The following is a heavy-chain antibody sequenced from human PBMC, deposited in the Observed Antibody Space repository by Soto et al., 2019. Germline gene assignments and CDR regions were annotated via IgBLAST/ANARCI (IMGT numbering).Heavy chain of an antibody. CDR1: GYTLTELS. J-gene: IGHJ6*03. CDR2: FDPEDGET. Sequence: ASVKVSCKGSGYTLTELSMHWVRQAPGKGLEWMGGFDPEDGETIYAQKFQGRVTMTEDTSTDTAYMELSSLRSEDTAVYYCATDPGRRAARPGVYYYYYMDVWGKGTTVTVSS. V-gene: IGHV1-24*01. D-gene: IGHD6-6*01. CDR3: ATDPGRRAARPGVYYYYYMDV.